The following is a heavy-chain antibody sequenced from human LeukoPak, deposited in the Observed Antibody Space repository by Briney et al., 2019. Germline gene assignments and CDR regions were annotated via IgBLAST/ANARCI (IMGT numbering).Heavy chain of an antibody. V-gene: IGHV1-18*01. CDR2: ISANNDNT. D-gene: IGHD2-2*01. Sequence: ASVKVSCKASGYTFSSYGISWVRQAPGQGLEWMGWISANNDNTNYAQKFQGRVTMTTDTSTSTAYLELRSLRSDDTAVYYCARDFCSANCHDAFNIWGQGTMVTVSS. CDR3: ARDFCSANCHDAFNI. J-gene: IGHJ3*02. CDR1: GYTFSSYG.